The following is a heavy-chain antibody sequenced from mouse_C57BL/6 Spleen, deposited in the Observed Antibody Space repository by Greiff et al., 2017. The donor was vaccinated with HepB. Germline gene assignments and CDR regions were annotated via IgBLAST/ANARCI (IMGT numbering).Heavy chain of an antibody. CDR2: ISSGGDYI. CDR3: TGGSSYDFDY. J-gene: IGHJ2*01. D-gene: IGHD1-1*01. V-gene: IGHV5-9-1*02. Sequence: DVMLVESGEGLVKPGGSLKLSCAASGFTFSSYAMSWVRQTPEKRLEWVAYISSGGDYIYYADTVKGRFTISRDNARNTLYLQMSSLKAEDTAMYYCTGGSSYDFDYWGQGTTLTVSS. CDR1: GFTFSSYA.